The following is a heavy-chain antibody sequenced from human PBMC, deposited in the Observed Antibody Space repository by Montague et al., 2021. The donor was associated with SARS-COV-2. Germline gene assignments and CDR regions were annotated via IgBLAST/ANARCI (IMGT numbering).Heavy chain of an antibody. Sequence: SLRLSCAASGFTSSSYSMNWVRQAPGKGLEWVSSISSSSSYIYYADSVKGRFTISRDNAKNSLYLQMNSLRAEDTAVCYCARDPHYDILTGYYSYWGQGTLVTVSS. J-gene: IGHJ4*02. D-gene: IGHD3-9*01. V-gene: IGHV3-21*01. CDR2: ISSSSSYI. CDR3: ARDPHYDILTGYYSY. CDR1: GFTSSSYS.